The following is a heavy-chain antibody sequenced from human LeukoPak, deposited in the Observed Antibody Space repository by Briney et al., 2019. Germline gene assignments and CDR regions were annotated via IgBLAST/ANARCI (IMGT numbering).Heavy chain of an antibody. V-gene: IGHV3-53*01. D-gene: IGHD5-18*01. J-gene: IGHJ4*02. CDR3: AREGYSYGYFYLDY. CDR1: GFTVSSNY. CDR2: IYSGGST. Sequence: GGSLRLSCAASGFTVSSNYMSWVRQAPGKGLEWVSVIYSGGSTYYADSVKGRFTISRDSSKNTLYLQMNSLRAEDTAVYYCAREGYSYGYFYLDYWGQGTLVTVSS.